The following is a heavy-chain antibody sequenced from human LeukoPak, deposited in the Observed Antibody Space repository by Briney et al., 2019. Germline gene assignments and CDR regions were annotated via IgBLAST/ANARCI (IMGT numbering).Heavy chain of an antibody. CDR2: IYYSGST. D-gene: IGHD2-2*01. V-gene: IGHV4-39*01. J-gene: IGHJ4*02. CDR1: GGSISSSSYY. Sequence: PSETLSRTCTVSGGSISSSSYYWGWIRQPPGKGLEWIGSIYYSGSTYYNPSLKSRVTISVDTSKNQFSLKLSSVTAADTAVYYCARVVLPPGYQLLLGYFDYWGQGTLVTVSS. CDR3: ARVVLPPGYQLLLGYFDY.